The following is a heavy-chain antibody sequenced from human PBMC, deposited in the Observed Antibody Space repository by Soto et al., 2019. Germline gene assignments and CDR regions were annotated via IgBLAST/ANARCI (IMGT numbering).Heavy chain of an antibody. CDR1: GGSISSYY. CDR2: IYYSGST. D-gene: IGHD2-2*01. Sequence: SETLSLTCTVSGGSISSYYWSWIRQPPGKGLEWIGYIYYSGSTNYNPSLKSRVTISVDTSKNQFSLKLSSVTAADTAVYYCARVSSAAASFDYWGQGTLVTVSS. J-gene: IGHJ4*02. CDR3: ARVSSAAASFDY. V-gene: IGHV4-59*01.